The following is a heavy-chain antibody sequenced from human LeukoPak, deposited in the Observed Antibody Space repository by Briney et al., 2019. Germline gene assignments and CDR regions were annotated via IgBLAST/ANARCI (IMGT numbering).Heavy chain of an antibody. J-gene: IGHJ4*02. V-gene: IGHV1-18*01. Sequence: ASVKVSCKASGYTFTSYGISWVRQAPGQGLEWMGWISAYNGNTNYAQKLQGRVTMTTDTSTSTAYMELRSLRSDDTAVYYCARDGYSSGWYPRGPGPYYFDYWGQGTLVTVSS. CDR2: ISAYNGNT. D-gene: IGHD6-19*01. CDR3: ARDGYSSGWYPRGPGPYYFDY. CDR1: GYTFTSYG.